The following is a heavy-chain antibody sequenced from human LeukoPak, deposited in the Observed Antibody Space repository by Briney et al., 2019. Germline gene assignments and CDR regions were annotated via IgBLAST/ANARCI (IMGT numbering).Heavy chain of an antibody. J-gene: IGHJ4*02. V-gene: IGHV3-21*01. CDR3: ARVRGYSGYDAYDY. CDR1: GFTFRSYS. CDR2: ISSSSSYI. Sequence: PGGSLRLSCAASGFTFRSYSMNWVRQAPGKGLEWVSSISSSSSYIYYADSVKGRFTISRDNAKNSLYLQMNSLRAEDTAVYYCARVRGYSGYDAYDYWGQGTLVTVSS. D-gene: IGHD5-12*01.